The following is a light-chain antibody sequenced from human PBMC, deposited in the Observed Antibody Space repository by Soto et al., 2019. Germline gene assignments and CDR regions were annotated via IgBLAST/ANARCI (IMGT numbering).Light chain of an antibody. CDR1: QSVNSK. CDR2: GAS. CDR3: QQYRR. J-gene: IGKJ1*01. V-gene: IGKV3-20*01. Sequence: EIVMTQSPATLSVPPGERVSLSCRASQSVNSKLAWYQQKPGQAPRPLIYGASSRATGIPDRFSGSGSGTDFTLTINRLEPEDFAVYYCQQYRRFGQGTKVDI.